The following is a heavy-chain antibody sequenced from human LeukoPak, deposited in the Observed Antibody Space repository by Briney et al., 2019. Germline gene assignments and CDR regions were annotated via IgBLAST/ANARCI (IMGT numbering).Heavy chain of an antibody. CDR1: GFTFNTYG. D-gene: IGHD3-10*01. J-gene: IGHJ5*02. Sequence: GGSLRLSCAASGFTFNTYGMNWVRQAPGKGLEWVSAISGSGGSTYYADSVKGRFTISRDNSKNTLYLQMHSLRAEDTAVYYCAKDQRYYYGSGAGHWFDPWGQGTLVTVSS. V-gene: IGHV3-23*01. CDR2: ISGSGGST. CDR3: AKDQRYYYGSGAGHWFDP.